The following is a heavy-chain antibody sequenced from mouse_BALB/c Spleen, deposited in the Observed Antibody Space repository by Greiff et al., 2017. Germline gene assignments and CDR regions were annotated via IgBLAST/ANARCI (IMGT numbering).Heavy chain of an antibody. CDR2: ISYDGSN. CDR1: GYSITSGYY. V-gene: IGHV3-6*02. J-gene: IGHJ2*01. CDR3: AREGLLYDY. Sequence: DVQLQESGPGLVKPSQSLSLTCSVTGYSITSGYYWNWIRQFPGNKLEWMGYISYDGSNNYNPSLKNRISITRDTSKNQFFLKLNSVTTEDTATYYCAREGLLYDYWGQGTTLTVSS. D-gene: IGHD2-12*01.